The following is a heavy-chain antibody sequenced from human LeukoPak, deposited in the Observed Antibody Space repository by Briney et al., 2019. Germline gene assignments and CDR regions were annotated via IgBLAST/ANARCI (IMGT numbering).Heavy chain of an antibody. CDR3: AKHIYGVVSIQQ. D-gene: IGHD3-3*01. J-gene: IGHJ1*01. V-gene: IGHV3-15*01. CDR2: IRSKTDGGTT. Sequence: GGSLRLCCAASGFTFRDAWMTWVRQAPGKGLEWVGRIRSKTDGGTTDYAVSVQGRFTISRDDSKNTLYLQMSSLKTEDTAVYYCAKHIYGVVSIQQWGQGTLVTVSS. CDR1: GFTFRDAW.